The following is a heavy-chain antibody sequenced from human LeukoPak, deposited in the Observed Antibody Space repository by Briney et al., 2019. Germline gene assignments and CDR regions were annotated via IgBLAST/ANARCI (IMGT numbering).Heavy chain of an antibody. V-gene: IGHV4-59*01. J-gene: IGHJ5*02. CDR2: IYYSGST. CDR3: AREGVVWFENGWFDP. CDR1: GGSISSYY. D-gene: IGHD3-10*01. Sequence: SETLSLTCTVSGGSISSYYWSWIRQPPGKGLEWIGYIYYSGSTNYNPSLKSRVTISVDTSKNQFSLKLSSVTAADTAVYYCAREGVVWFENGWFDPWGQGTLVTVSS.